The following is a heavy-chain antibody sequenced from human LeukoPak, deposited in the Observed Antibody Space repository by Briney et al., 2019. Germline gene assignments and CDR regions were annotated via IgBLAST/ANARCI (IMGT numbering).Heavy chain of an antibody. Sequence: GGSLRLSCAASGFTFSSYSMNWVRQAPGKGLEWVSSISSSSSYIYYADSVKGRFTISRDNSKNTLYLQMNSLRAEDTAVYYCARDSGLVRFDPWGQGTLVTVSS. D-gene: IGHD2-21*01. CDR3: ARDSGLVRFDP. V-gene: IGHV3-21*01. CDR1: GFTFSSYS. CDR2: ISSSSSYI. J-gene: IGHJ5*02.